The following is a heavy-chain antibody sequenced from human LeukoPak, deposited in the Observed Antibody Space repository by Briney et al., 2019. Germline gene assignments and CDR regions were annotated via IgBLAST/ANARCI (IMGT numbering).Heavy chain of an antibody. J-gene: IGHJ5*02. D-gene: IGHD6-19*01. CDR2: ISFDGSLQ. CDR3: AKAGIAVYHWFDP. CDR1: GFTFSGYA. V-gene: IGHV3-30-3*01. Sequence: QPGGSLRLSCSASGFTFSGYAMHWVRQVPGKGLEYVALISFDGSLQYYADSVKGRFTISRDNSKNTLYLQMNSLRAEDTAVYYCAKAGIAVYHWFDPWGQGTLVTVSS.